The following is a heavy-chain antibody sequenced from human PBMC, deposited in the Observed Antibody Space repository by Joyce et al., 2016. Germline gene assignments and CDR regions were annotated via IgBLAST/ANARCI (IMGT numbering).Heavy chain of an antibody. J-gene: IGHJ4*02. V-gene: IGHV3-7*01. CDR2: IKEDGSET. CDR3: AKRYSSGYYDFDY. D-gene: IGHD3-22*01. Sequence: EVQLVESGGGLVQPGGSLRLSCAASGFTFSYCWMSWVRQAPGKGLEWVANIKEDGSETYYVDSGKGRFTISRDNARNSLFLQMNSLRAEDTAVYYCAKRYSSGYYDFDYWGQGALVTVSS. CDR1: GFTFSYCW.